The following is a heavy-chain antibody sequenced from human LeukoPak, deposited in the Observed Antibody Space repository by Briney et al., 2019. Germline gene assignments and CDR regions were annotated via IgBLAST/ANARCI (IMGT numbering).Heavy chain of an antibody. Sequence: ASVKVSCKASGYTFTAYILHWVRQAPGQRPEWMGRINPGNGDTEYSQKFQGRVTITRDTSASTAYMEMSSLRSDDTALYYCTLRLDPLPYDAFDIWGQGTLVTVSS. D-gene: IGHD1-1*01. CDR1: GYTFTAYI. CDR3: TLRLDPLPYDAFDI. J-gene: IGHJ3*02. CDR2: INPGNGDT. V-gene: IGHV1-3*01.